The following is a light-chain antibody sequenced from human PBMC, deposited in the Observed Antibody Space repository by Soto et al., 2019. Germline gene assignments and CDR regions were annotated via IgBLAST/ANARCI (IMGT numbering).Light chain of an antibody. Sequence: DIQMTQSPSSLSASVGDRVTITCRASRGIYTHLAWYQQKPGNAPKLLIYAASTLQSGGPSRFSASGSGTDFILTISALQSEDVGTYFCQPFEKARGTCGLVTKV. J-gene: IGKJ1*01. V-gene: IGKV1-27*01. CDR1: RGIYTH. CDR2: AAS. CDR3: QPFEKARGT.